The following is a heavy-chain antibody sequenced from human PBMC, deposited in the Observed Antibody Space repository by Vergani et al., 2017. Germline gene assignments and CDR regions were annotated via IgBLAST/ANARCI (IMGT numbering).Heavy chain of an antibody. D-gene: IGHD3-16*02. Sequence: QVQLQESGPGLVKPSETLSLTCTVSGYSISSGYYWGWIRQPPGKGLEWIGSIYHSGSTYYNPSLKSRVTISVDTSKNQFSLKLSSWTAADTAVYYWARGVMITVGGVIVQPYWFDPWGQGTLVTGSS. CDR2: IYHSGST. V-gene: IGHV4-38-2*02. J-gene: IGHJ5*02. CDR3: ARGVMITVGGVIVQPYWFDP. CDR1: GYSISSGYY.